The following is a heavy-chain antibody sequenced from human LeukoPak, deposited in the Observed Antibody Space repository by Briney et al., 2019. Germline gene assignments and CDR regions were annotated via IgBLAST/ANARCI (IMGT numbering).Heavy chain of an antibody. V-gene: IGHV4-59*01. Sequence: SETLSLTCTVSGGSISSYYWSWIRQPPGKGLEWIGYICYSGSTNYNPSLKSRVTISVDTSKNQFSLKLSSVTAADTAVYYCARTYYDILTGRPHWFDPWGQGTLVTVSS. D-gene: IGHD3-9*01. J-gene: IGHJ5*02. CDR3: ARTYYDILTGRPHWFDP. CDR2: ICYSGST. CDR1: GGSISSYY.